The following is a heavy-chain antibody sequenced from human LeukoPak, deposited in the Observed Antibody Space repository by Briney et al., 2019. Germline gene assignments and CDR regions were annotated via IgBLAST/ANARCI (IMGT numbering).Heavy chain of an antibody. D-gene: IGHD6-13*01. Sequence: ASVKVSCKASGNTFTNYYMHWVRQAPGQGLEWMGWINPNSGDTNYAPKFQGRVTLTRDASTSTDYMELSRLIFDDTAIYYCARDEGDSSWCFLHWGQGTLVTVSS. V-gene: IGHV1-2*02. CDR2: INPNSGDT. CDR3: ARDEGDSSWCFLH. CDR1: GNTFTNYY. J-gene: IGHJ1*01.